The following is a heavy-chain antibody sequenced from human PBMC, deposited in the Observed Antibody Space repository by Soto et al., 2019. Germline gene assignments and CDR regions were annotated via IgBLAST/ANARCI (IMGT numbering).Heavy chain of an antibody. CDR2: IYYSGST. CDR1: GGSIISYY. CDR3: ARAYYGSGTTASKTYYYYYYMDV. Sequence: SETLSLTCTVSGGSIISYYWSWIRQPPGKGLEWIGYIYYSGSTNYNPSLKSRVTISVDTSKNQFSLKLSSVTAADTAVYYCARAYYGSGTTASKTYYYYYYMDVWGKGTTVTVSS. J-gene: IGHJ6*03. V-gene: IGHV4-59*01. D-gene: IGHD3-10*01.